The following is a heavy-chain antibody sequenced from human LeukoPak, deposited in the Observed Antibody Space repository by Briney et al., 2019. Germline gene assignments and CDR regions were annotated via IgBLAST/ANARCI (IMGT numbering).Heavy chain of an antibody. V-gene: IGHV3-64*01. D-gene: IGHD2-15*01. CDR1: GFTFSSYA. CDR3: AGGGRISILSY. Sequence: PGGSLRLSCAASGFTFSSYAMHWVRQAPGKGLEYVSAISSNGGSTYYANSVKGRFTISRDNSKNTLYLQMGSLRAEDMAVYYCAGGGRISILSYWGQGTLVTVSS. CDR2: ISSNGGST. J-gene: IGHJ4*02.